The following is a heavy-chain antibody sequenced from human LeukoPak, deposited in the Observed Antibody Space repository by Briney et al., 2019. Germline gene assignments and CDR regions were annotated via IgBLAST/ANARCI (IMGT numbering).Heavy chain of an antibody. V-gene: IGHV4-59*08. J-gene: IGHJ4*02. CDR1: GGSISSYY. CDR3: ARHYGSAKFVDY. CDR2: ISSSGST. D-gene: IGHD4-17*01. Sequence: PSETLSLTCTVSGGSISSYYWSWIRQPPGEGLEWIGFISSSGSTSYNPSLGSRVTISVDTSKNQFSLRLSSVTAADTAIYYCARHYGSAKFVDYWGQGILVTVSS.